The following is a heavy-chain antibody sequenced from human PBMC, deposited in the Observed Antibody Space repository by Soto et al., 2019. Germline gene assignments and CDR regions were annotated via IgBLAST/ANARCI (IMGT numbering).Heavy chain of an antibody. CDR3: ARDLAARDYYYGMDV. J-gene: IGHJ6*02. Sequence: ASVKVSCKASGYTFTGYYMHWVRQAPGQGLEWMGWINPNSGGTNYAQKFQGRVTMTRDTSISTAYMELSRLRSDDTAMYYCARDLAARDYYYGMDVWGQGTTVTVSS. D-gene: IGHD6-13*01. CDR1: GYTFTGYY. V-gene: IGHV1-2*02. CDR2: INPNSGGT.